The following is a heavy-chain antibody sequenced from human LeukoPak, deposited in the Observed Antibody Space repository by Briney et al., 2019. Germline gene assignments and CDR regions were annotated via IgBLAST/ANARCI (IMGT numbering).Heavy chain of an antibody. CDR3: VRGGPSTWF. CDR1: GFTFSSYA. D-gene: IGHD3-22*01. J-gene: IGHJ4*02. Sequence: GGSLRLSCAASGFTFSSYAMHWVRQAPGKGLEWVAVISYDGNNKYYADSVTGRFTISRDNSKNTLYLQMNSLRGEDTAVYHCVRGGPSTWFWGQGTLVTVSS. CDR2: ISYDGNNK. V-gene: IGHV3-30*04.